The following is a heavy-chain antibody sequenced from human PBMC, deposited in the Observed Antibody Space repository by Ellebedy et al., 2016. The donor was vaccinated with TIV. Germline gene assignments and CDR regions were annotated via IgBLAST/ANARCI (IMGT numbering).Heavy chain of an antibody. D-gene: IGHD2-21*02. CDR2: LRSQANNYAT. Sequence: PGGSLRLSCAASGFTFSGSAMHWVRQASGKGLELVGRLRSQANNYATAYAASVKGRFTISRDDSKNTAYLQMNSLKTEDTAVYYCVHIVVVTATGYWGQGTLVTVSS. J-gene: IGHJ4*02. V-gene: IGHV3-73*01. CDR1: GFTFSGSA. CDR3: VHIVVVTATGY.